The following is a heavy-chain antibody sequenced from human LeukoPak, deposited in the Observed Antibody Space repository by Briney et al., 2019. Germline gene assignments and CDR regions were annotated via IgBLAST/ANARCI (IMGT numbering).Heavy chain of an antibody. CDR2: ISGSGGIT. V-gene: IGHV3-23*01. Sequence: TGGSLRFSCAASRFTFSSFGMTWVRQAPGKGLEWVSSISGSGGITYYADSVKGRFTISRDNAKNSLYLQMNSLRAEDTAVYYCASLAGYYDYVWGSYRRPLDYWGQGTLVTVSS. J-gene: IGHJ4*02. CDR3: ASLAGYYDYVWGSYRRPLDY. D-gene: IGHD3-16*02. CDR1: RFTFSSFG.